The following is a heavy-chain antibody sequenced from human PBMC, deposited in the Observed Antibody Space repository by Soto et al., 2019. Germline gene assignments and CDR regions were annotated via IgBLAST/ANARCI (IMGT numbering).Heavy chain of an antibody. CDR2: ILKDGTKT. CDR1: GFTLRTYG. Sequence: PGGSLRLSCVGSGFTLRTYGMHWVRQAPGKGLEWVAVILKDGTKTYYADSVEGRFTISRDDSKNTLYLQMNSLRPEDTALYYCAATNVWGQGTTVTAP. CDR3: AATNV. J-gene: IGHJ6*02. V-gene: IGHV3-30*03.